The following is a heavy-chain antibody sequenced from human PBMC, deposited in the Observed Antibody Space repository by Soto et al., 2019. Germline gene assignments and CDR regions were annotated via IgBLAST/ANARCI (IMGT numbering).Heavy chain of an antibody. CDR2: MSYDGTNE. J-gene: IGHJ6*01. Sequence: QVQLVESGGGVVQPGRSLRLSCAASGFTFSSYAMQWVRQAPGKGLEWVALMSYDGTNEYYADSVKGRFTISRDNSKNTLFLQINSLRAEDTAVYYCGKDLYHSSGYFFTVRLNAMDVWGQGTTVTVSS. CDR3: GKDLYHSSGYFFTVRLNAMDV. D-gene: IGHD3-22*01. CDR1: GFTFSSYA. V-gene: IGHV3-30*18.